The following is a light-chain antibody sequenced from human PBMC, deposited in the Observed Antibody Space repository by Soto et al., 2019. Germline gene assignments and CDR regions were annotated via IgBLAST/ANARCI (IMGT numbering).Light chain of an antibody. V-gene: IGKV3-20*01. CDR3: QQYNNWPGT. CDR1: QRINTSY. CDR2: GTS. J-gene: IGKJ1*01. Sequence: EVVLTQSPGTLSLSPGERATLSCRASQRINTSYLAWYQQKPGQAPRLIVSGTSIRATGIPDRFSGSGSGTDFTLTISRLEPEDFAVYFCQQYNNWPGTFGQGTKVEIK.